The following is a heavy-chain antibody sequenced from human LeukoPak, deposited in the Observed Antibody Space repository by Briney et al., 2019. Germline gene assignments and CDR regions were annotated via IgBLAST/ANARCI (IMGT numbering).Heavy chain of an antibody. J-gene: IGHJ4*02. CDR1: GYSFTSYW. D-gene: IGHD3-22*01. CDR3: ARHPNLYYYDSSGYSPLVDY. Sequence: GESLKISCKGSGYSFTSYWVGWVRQMPGKGLEWMGIIYPGDSDTRYSPSFQGQVTISADKSISTAYLQWSSLKASDTAMDYCARHPNLYYYDSSGYSPLVDYWGQGTLVTVSS. V-gene: IGHV5-51*01. CDR2: IYPGDSDT.